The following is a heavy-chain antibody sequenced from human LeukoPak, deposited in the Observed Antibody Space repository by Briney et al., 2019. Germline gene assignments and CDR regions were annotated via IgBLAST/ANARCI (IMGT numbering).Heavy chain of an antibody. J-gene: IGHJ4*02. D-gene: IGHD3-3*02. CDR3: ARVDGQTISY. CDR2: IYYSGST. Sequence: PSETLSLTCTVPVGSTCSPYWSWIRPPPGEGLEWIGYIYYSGSTNYNPSLKSRVTISVDTSKNQFSLKLSSVTAADTAVYYCARVDGQTISYWGQGTLVTVSS. V-gene: IGHV4-59*11. CDR1: VGSTCSPY.